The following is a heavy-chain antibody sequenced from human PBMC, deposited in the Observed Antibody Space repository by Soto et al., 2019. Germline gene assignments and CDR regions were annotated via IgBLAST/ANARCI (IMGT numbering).Heavy chain of an antibody. D-gene: IGHD1-1*01. V-gene: IGHV3-23*01. CDR2: ITTGGNT. CDR3: AKGQLAPFP. J-gene: IGHJ5*02. CDR1: GFTLRSYA. Sequence: EEQVLESGGGLVQPGGSLRLSCEASGFTLRSYAMTWVRQAPGKGLEWVSAITTGGNTYYADSVKGRFTISRDNSKNTVSLQMSRLSAEDTAVYYCAKGQLAPFPWGQGTLVTVSS.